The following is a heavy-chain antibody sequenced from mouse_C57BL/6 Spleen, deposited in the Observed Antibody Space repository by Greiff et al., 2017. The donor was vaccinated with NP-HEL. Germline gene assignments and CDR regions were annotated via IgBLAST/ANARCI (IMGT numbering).Heavy chain of an antibody. Sequence: EVQLVESGAELVRPGASVKLSCTASGFNIKDDYMHWVKQRPEQGLEWIGWIDPENGDTEYASKFQGKATITADTSSNTAYLQLSSLTSEDTAVYYCIITTVVADYWGQGTTLTVSS. CDR2: IDPENGDT. J-gene: IGHJ2*01. CDR1: GFNIKDDY. D-gene: IGHD1-1*01. CDR3: IITTVVADY. V-gene: IGHV14-4*01.